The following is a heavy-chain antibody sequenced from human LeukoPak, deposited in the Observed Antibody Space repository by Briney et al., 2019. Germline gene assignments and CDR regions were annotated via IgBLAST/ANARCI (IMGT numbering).Heavy chain of an antibody. CDR3: ATYCSGGSVAYYYGMDV. V-gene: IGHV1-24*01. J-gene: IGHJ6*02. CDR2: FDPEDGET. CDR1: GYTLTELS. D-gene: IGHD2-15*01. Sequence: GASVKVSCKVSGYTLTELSMHWVRQAPRKGLEWMGGFDPEDGETNYAQKFQGRVTMTEDTSTDTAYMELSSLRSEDTAVYYCATYCSGGSVAYYYGMDVWGQGTTVTVSS.